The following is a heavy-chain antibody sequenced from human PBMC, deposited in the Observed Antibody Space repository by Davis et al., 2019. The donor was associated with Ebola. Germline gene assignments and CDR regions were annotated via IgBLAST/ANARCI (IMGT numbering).Heavy chain of an antibody. V-gene: IGHV3-53*01. CDR1: GFNVSGNY. D-gene: IGHD6-13*01. CDR2: IYRGGST. J-gene: IGHJ4*02. CDR3: TRGRGGSSWEVY. Sequence: GGSLRLSCTASGFNVSGNYMSWVRQAPGKGLEWVGVIYRGGSTYYADSVKGRFTISRDNSKDTVQLQMNSLRAEDPAVYYCTRGRGGSSWEVYWGQGTLVTVSS.